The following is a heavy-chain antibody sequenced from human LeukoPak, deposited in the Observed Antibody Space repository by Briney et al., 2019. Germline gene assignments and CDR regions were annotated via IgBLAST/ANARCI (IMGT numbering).Heavy chain of an antibody. V-gene: IGHV4-39*07. CDR3: ARDSSGDYFDY. CDR1: GGSISSSSYY. Sequence: SETLSLTCTVSGGSISSSSYYWGWIRQPPGKGLEWIGSIYYSGSTYHNPSLKSRVTISVDTSKNQFSLKLSSVTAADTAVYYCARDSSGDYFDYWGQGTLVTVSS. D-gene: IGHD3-22*01. J-gene: IGHJ4*02. CDR2: IYYSGST.